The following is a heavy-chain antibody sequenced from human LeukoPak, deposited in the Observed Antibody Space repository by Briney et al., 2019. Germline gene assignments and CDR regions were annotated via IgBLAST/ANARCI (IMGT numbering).Heavy chain of an antibody. CDR3: ARARGKVALDY. V-gene: IGHV4-34*01. J-gene: IGHJ4*02. Sequence: SETLSLTCAVYGGSFSGYYWSWIRQPPGKGLEWIGEINHSGSTNYNPSLKSRVTISVDTSKNQFSLKLSSVTAADTAVYYCARARGKVALDYWGQGTLVTVSS. D-gene: IGHD3-16*01. CDR1: GGSFSGYY. CDR2: INHSGST.